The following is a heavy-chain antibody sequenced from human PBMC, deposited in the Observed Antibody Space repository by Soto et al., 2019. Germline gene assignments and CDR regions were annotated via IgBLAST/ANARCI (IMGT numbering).Heavy chain of an antibody. J-gene: IGHJ5*02. Sequence: PGGSLRLSCAASGFTFSSYAMHWVRQAPGKGLEWVAVISYDGSNKYYADSVKGRFTISRDNSKNTLYLQMNSLRAEDTAVYYCARDSLVGAIGYWFDPWGQGTLVTVSS. CDR3: ARDSLVGAIGYWFDP. D-gene: IGHD1-26*01. V-gene: IGHV3-30-3*01. CDR2: ISYDGSNK. CDR1: GFTFSSYA.